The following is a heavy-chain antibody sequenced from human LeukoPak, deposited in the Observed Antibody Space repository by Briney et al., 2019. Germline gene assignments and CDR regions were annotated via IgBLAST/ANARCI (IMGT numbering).Heavy chain of an antibody. D-gene: IGHD2-8*01. V-gene: IGHV3-23*01. CDR1: GFTFSSYA. J-gene: IGHJ5*02. Sequence: GGSLGLSCAASGFTFSSYAMSWVRQAPGKGLEWVSAISGSGGSTFYADSVKGRFTMSRDNSKNTPYLQMNSLRAEDTAVYYCAKEASYCTNGVCYSRIFDTWGQGTLVTVSS. CDR2: ISGSGGST. CDR3: AKEASYCTNGVCYSRIFDT.